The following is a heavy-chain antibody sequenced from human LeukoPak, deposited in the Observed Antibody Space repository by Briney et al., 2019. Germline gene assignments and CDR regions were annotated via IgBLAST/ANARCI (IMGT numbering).Heavy chain of an antibody. Sequence: GASVKVSCKTSGYSFTSYDINWVRQATGQGLEWMGFMSSNSGNTRYARKFQGRVTMTRDTSIGTAYMELSSLRSDDTAVYYCARDSTSYSEGGYWGQGTLVTVTS. J-gene: IGHJ4*02. CDR3: ARDSTSYSEGGY. CDR2: MSSNSGNT. CDR1: GYSFTSYD. V-gene: IGHV1-8*01. D-gene: IGHD3-22*01.